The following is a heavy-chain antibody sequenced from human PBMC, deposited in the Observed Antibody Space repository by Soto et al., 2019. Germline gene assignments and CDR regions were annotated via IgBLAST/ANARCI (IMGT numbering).Heavy chain of an antibody. CDR1: GYTFTSYG. CDR3: ARGFSVVVPAAYDY. D-gene: IGHD2-2*01. Sequence: ASVKVSCKASGYTFTSYGISWVRQAPGQGLEWMGWISAYNGSTNYAQKLQGRVTMTTDTSTSTAYMELRSLRSDDTAVYYCARGFSVVVPAAYDYWGQGTLVTVSS. V-gene: IGHV1-18*01. CDR2: ISAYNGST. J-gene: IGHJ4*02.